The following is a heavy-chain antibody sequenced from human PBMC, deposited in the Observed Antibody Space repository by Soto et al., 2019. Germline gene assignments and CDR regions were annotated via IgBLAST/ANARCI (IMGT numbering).Heavy chain of an antibody. CDR1: GGSISSDY. Sequence: PSETLSLTCTFSGGSISSDYWSWIRQPPGKGLEWIGNIHHSGSTYYNPSLKSRVTISVDTSKSQFSLSLSSVTAADTAVYYCARRHRLDSDRGGYYYYGFDVWGQGTTVTVS. CDR2: IHHSGST. D-gene: IGHD2-15*01. V-gene: IGHV4-59*08. J-gene: IGHJ6*02. CDR3: ARRHRLDSDRGGYYYYGFDV.